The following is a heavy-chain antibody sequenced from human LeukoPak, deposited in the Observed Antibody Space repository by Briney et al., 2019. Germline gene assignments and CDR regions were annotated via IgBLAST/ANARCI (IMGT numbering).Heavy chain of an antibody. CDR2: ISYDGSNK. D-gene: IGHD6-13*01. Sequence: PGGSLRLSCAASGFTFSNYAMHWVRQAPGKGLEWVAVISYDGSNKYYADSVKGRFTISRDNSKNTLYLQMNSLRAEDTAVYYCAKGLRLYSSSWTAFDYWGQGTLVTVSS. J-gene: IGHJ4*02. V-gene: IGHV3-30*18. CDR3: AKGLRLYSSSWTAFDY. CDR1: GFTFSNYA.